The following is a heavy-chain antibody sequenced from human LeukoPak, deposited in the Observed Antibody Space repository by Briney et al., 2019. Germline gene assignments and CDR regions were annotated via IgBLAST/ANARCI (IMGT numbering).Heavy chain of an antibody. CDR3: ARRIVDSGYDCLDY. CDR1: GDSISGDY. CDR2: IYDGGST. J-gene: IGHJ4*02. Sequence: SETLSLTCTVSGDSISGDYWSWIRQSPGKGLEWMGNIYDGGSTNYNPSLMSRVTISVDTSKNQLSLSLKSVTAADTALYYCARRIVDSGYDCLDYWGQGTPVTVSS. V-gene: IGHV4-59*01. D-gene: IGHD5-12*01.